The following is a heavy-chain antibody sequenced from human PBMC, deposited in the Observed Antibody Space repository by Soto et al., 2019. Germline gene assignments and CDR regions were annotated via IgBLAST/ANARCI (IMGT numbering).Heavy chain of an antibody. CDR3: ARFNAHCSGGTCYSDY. D-gene: IGHD2-15*01. V-gene: IGHV1-18*01. CDR1: GYTFSSYG. CDR2: TNTYTGDT. Sequence: QVYLVQSGDEVKKPGASVKLSCKATGYTFSSYGISWVRQAPGQGLEWMGWTNTYTGDTIYAQKFQGRVSMTTDVLTTTSYMELRSLKSDDTAVYFCARFNAHCSGGTCYSDYWGQGTLVTVSS. J-gene: IGHJ4*02.